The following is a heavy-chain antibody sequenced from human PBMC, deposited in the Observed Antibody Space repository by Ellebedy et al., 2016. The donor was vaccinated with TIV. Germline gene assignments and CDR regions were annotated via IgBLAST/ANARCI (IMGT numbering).Heavy chain of an antibody. CDR1: GFTFSSYW. Sequence: GESLKISCAASGFTFSSYWMHWVRQAPGKGLVWVSRIISDGSITNYAASVKGRFTISRDTAKNTLYVQMNSLRAEDTAVYYCARGGRDQWLIDYWGQGTLVTVSS. CDR2: IISDGSIT. V-gene: IGHV3-74*01. CDR3: ARGGRDQWLIDY. D-gene: IGHD6-19*01. J-gene: IGHJ4*02.